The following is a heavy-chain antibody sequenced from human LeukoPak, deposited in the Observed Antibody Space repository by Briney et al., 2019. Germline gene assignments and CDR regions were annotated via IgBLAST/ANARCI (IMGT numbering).Heavy chain of an antibody. D-gene: IGHD3-9*01. CDR3: ARTRLRYFDWLHNGFDP. CDR1: GYTFTSYG. J-gene: IGHJ5*02. V-gene: IGHV1-18*01. Sequence: ASVKVSCKASGYTFTSYGISWVRQAPGQGLEWMGWISAYNGNTNYAQKLQGRVTMTTDTSTSTAYMELRSLRSDDTAVYYCARTRLRYFDWLHNGFDPWGQGTLVTVSP. CDR2: ISAYNGNT.